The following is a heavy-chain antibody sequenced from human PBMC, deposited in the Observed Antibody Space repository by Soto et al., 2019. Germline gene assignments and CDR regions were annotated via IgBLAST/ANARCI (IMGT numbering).Heavy chain of an antibody. CDR1: GFTFSDYY. CDR3: ARVPTRGIAVAGTYQWFDP. V-gene: IGHV3-11*06. D-gene: IGHD6-19*01. CDR2: ISSSSSYT. J-gene: IGHJ5*02. Sequence: PGGSLRLSCAASGFTFSDYYMSWIRQAPGKGLEWVSYISSSSSYTNYADSVKGRFTISRDNAKNSLYLQMNSLRAEDTAVYYCARVPTRGIAVAGTYQWFDPWGQGTLVTVSS.